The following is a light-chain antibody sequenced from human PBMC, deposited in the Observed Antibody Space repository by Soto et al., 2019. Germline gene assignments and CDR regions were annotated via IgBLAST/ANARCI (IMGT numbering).Light chain of an antibody. CDR1: QDISVY. V-gene: IGKV1-27*01. CDR3: RKFNTAPLS. J-gene: IGKJ5*01. Sequence: DIKMTQSPSSLSASVGDRVTITCRASQDISVYLAWYQQKPGKVPKLLIYSASTLQSGVPSRFSGSGSGTDFTHTIISLQPEDVATYFCRKFNTAPLSFGQGTRLEIK. CDR2: SAS.